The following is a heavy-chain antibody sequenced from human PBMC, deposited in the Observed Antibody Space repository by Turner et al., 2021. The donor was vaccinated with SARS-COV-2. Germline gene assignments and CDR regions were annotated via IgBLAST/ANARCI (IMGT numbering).Heavy chain of an antibody. J-gene: IGHJ4*02. CDR1: GYTLTELS. CDR3: ATGYAYCGGDCSIDY. D-gene: IGHD2-21*02. V-gene: IGHV1-24*01. Sequence: QVQLVQSGAEVKKPGASVKVSFKVSGYTLTELSMHWVRQAPGKGLECMGGFDPEDVKTIYAQKFQGRVTMTEDTSTDTAYMELSSLRSEDTAVYYCATGYAYCGGDCSIDYWGQGTLVTVSS. CDR2: FDPEDVKT.